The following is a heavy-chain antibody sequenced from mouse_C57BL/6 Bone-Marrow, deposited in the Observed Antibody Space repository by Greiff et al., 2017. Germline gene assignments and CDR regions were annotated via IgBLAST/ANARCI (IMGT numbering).Heavy chain of an antibody. V-gene: IGHV10-1*01. CDR3: VRQGGNSFDY. J-gene: IGHJ2*01. Sequence: EVKLMESGGGLVQPKGSLKLSCAASGFSFNTYAMNWVRQAPGKGLEWVARIRSKSNNYATYYADSVKDRFTISRDDSESMLYLQMNNLKTEDTAMYYCVRQGGNSFDYWGQGTTLTVSS. CDR2: IRSKSNNYAT. CDR1: GFSFNTYA.